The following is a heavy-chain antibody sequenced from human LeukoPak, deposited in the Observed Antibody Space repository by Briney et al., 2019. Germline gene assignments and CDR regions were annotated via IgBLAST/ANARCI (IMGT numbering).Heavy chain of an antibody. Sequence: PGGSLRLSCAASVFAFSSHSMNWVRQAPGKGLEWVSSISGTSTYIYYADSVKGRFTISRDNAKNSVYLQMNSLRAEDTAVYYCAREAGMEHYWGRGTLVTVSS. D-gene: IGHD6-13*01. CDR2: ISGTSTYI. J-gene: IGHJ4*02. CDR3: AREAGMEHY. CDR1: VFAFSSHS. V-gene: IGHV3-21*01.